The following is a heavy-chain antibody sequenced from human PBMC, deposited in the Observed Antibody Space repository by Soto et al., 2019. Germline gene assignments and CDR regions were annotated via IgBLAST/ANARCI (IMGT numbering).Heavy chain of an antibody. CDR1: GYTFTGYY. J-gene: IGHJ5*02. CDR2: INPNSGGT. Sequence: ASVKVSCKASGYTFTGYYMHWVRQAPGQGLEWMGWINPNSGGTNYAQKFQGRVTMTRDTSISTAYMELSRLRSDDTAVYYCARVRFLEWLSAYNWFDPWGQGTLVTVSS. CDR3: ARVRFLEWLSAYNWFDP. V-gene: IGHV1-2*02. D-gene: IGHD3-3*01.